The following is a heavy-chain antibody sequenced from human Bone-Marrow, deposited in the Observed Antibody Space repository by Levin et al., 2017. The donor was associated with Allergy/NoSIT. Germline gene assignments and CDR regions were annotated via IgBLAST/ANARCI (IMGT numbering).Heavy chain of an antibody. Sequence: GGSLRLSCAASGFMFSGYGMNWVRQAPGKGLQWISFISSSGSTINYADSVKGRFTISRDSAKNSLYLQMNSLRVEDTAAYYCARHYYGSGSYFDYWGRGTLVTVSP. CDR2: ISSSGSTI. V-gene: IGHV3-48*01. J-gene: IGHJ4*02. CDR3: ARHYYGSGSYFDY. D-gene: IGHD3-10*01. CDR1: GFMFSGYG.